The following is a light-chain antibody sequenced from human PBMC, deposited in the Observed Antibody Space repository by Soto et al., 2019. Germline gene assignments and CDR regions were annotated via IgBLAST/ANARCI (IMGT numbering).Light chain of an antibody. CDR2: SSS. V-gene: IGKV1-39*01. Sequence: DIEMTQSPSSLSASVGDRVTISCRTSQTINNNLNWYQQRPGKAPKLLIYSSSSLLSGVPPRFSGSGSGTDFTLTISSLQPEYVATYFCQQTYMTPITFGQGTRLDIK. CDR3: QQTYMTPIT. CDR1: QTINNN. J-gene: IGKJ5*01.